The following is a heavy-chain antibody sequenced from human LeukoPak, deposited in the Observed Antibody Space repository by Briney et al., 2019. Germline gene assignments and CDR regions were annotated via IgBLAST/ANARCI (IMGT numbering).Heavy chain of an antibody. D-gene: IGHD3-22*01. Sequence: GGSLRLSCAASGFTFSDYYMSWVRQAPGKGLEWVGRIKSKTDGGTTDYAAPVKGRFTISRDDSKNTLYLQMNSLKTEDTAVYYCTTDITMIVVVTNYWGQGTLVTVSS. CDR2: IKSKTDGGTT. V-gene: IGHV3-15*01. CDR1: GFTFSDYY. J-gene: IGHJ4*02. CDR3: TTDITMIVVVTNY.